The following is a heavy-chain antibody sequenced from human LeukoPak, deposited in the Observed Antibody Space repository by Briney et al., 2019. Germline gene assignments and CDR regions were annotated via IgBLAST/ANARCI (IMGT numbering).Heavy chain of an antibody. V-gene: IGHV4-61*01. D-gene: IGHD3-16*01. CDR1: GYSISSGYY. CDR3: ARETSQKGAHYMDV. Sequence: SETLSLTCTVSGYSISSGYYWSWIRQPPGKGLEWIGYLYYSGSTNYNPSLKSRVTISVDTSKNQFSLKLSSVTAADTAVYYCARETSQKGAHYMDVWGKGTTVTISS. J-gene: IGHJ6*03. CDR2: LYYSGST.